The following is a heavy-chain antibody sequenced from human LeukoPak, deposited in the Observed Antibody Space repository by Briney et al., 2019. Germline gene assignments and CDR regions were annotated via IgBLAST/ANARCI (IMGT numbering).Heavy chain of an antibody. D-gene: IGHD2/OR15-2a*01. CDR1: GFTFSTYS. CDR3: AILSWDGRGSFY. V-gene: IGHV3-23*01. CDR2: IRSNGENT. J-gene: IGHJ4*02. Sequence: PGGSLRLSCAASGFTFSTYSMSWVRQAPGKGLEWVSAIRSNGENTYYADSVRGRFTISRDNSRGTLSLQMNSLRADATAVYFCAILSWDGRGSFYWGQGTLVSVSS.